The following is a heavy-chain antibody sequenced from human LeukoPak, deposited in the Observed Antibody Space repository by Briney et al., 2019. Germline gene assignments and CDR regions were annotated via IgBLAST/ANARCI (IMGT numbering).Heavy chain of an antibody. Sequence: SETLSLTCTVSGGSISSYYRSWIRQPPGKGLEWIGYIYYSGSTNYNPSLKSRVTISVDTSKNQFSLKLSSVTAADTAVYYCARGGQWLDGFDYWGQGTLVTVSS. CDR3: ARGGQWLDGFDY. CDR2: IYYSGST. J-gene: IGHJ4*02. CDR1: GGSISSYY. V-gene: IGHV4-59*01. D-gene: IGHD6-19*01.